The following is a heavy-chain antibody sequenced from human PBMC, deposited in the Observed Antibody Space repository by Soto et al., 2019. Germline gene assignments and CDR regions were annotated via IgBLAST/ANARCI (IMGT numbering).Heavy chain of an antibody. Sequence: VQLVESGGGVVQPGRSLRLSCAASGFTFSSYGMHWVRQAPGKGLEWVAVIWYDGSNKYYADSVKGRFTISRDNSKNTLYLQMNSLRAEDTAVYYCARDSSSWYGNRKDFDYWGQGTLVTVSS. CDR2: IWYDGSNK. D-gene: IGHD6-13*01. V-gene: IGHV3-33*01. CDR3: ARDSSSWYGNRKDFDY. CDR1: GFTFSSYG. J-gene: IGHJ4*02.